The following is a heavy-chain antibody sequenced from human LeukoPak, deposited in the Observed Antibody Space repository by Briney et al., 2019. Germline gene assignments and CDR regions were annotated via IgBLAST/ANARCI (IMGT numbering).Heavy chain of an antibody. Sequence: SETLSRTGSVSGGSINSYYWSWIRQPPGKGLEWIGYRYTSGSTNYNPSLKSRVTISVDTSKNQISLKLLSVTAEDTAAYYCARLTYSKRSYHFDSWGQGTLVTVSS. CDR2: RYTSGST. CDR3: ARLTYSKRSYHFDS. D-gene: IGHD6-13*01. V-gene: IGHV4-4*09. J-gene: IGHJ4*02. CDR1: GGSINSYY.